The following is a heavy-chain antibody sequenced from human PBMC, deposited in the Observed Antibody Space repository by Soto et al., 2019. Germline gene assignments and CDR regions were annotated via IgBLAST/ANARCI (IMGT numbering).Heavy chain of an antibody. CDR3: ARLTRGVYDLDRLWEKFDY. CDR1: GFSLSSIGMG. V-gene: IGHV2-5*02. J-gene: IGHJ4*02. D-gene: IGHD5-12*01. CDR2: IYWDDDK. Sequence: QITVKESGLTLVKPTETLTLTCTFSGFSLSSIGMGVGWIRQPPGKALEWLTLIYWDDDKRYSPSLSSRLTMTKDPSKNQVDLIMTNMDPVDTATYYCARLTRGVYDLDRLWEKFDYWGQGALVTVS.